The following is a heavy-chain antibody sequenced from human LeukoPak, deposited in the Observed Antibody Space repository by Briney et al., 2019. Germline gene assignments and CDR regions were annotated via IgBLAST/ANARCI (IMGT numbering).Heavy chain of an antibody. J-gene: IGHJ4*02. V-gene: IGHV1-8*01. CDR2: MNPNSGNT. Sequence: GASVKVSCKASGYTFTSYDINWVRQATGQGLEWMGWMNPNSGNTGYAQKFQGRVTITADKSTSTAYMELSSLRSEDTAVYYCARDCSSTSCYWSRGVIDYWGQGTLVTVSS. D-gene: IGHD2-2*01. CDR1: GYTFTSYD. CDR3: ARDCSSTSCYWSRGVIDY.